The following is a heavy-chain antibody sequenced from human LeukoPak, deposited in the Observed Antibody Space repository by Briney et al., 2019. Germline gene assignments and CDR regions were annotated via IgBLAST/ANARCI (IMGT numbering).Heavy chain of an antibody. CDR2: IYYSGSI. Sequence: SETLSLTCTVSGASISSYYWSWIRQPPGKGLEWIGDIYYSGSIKYNPSLKSRVTMSVDTSKNQFSLKLSSVTAADTAIYYCARENPSGYYNRPIDYRGQGTLVTASS. V-gene: IGHV4-59*01. J-gene: IGHJ4*02. CDR1: GASISSYY. CDR3: ARENPSGYYNRPIDY. D-gene: IGHD3-22*01.